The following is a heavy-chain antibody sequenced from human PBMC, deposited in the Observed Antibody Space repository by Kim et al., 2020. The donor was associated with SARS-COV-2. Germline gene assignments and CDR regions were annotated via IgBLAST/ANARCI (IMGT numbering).Heavy chain of an antibody. V-gene: IGHV3-21*01. CDR2: ISSSSSYI. J-gene: IGHJ6*02. CDR1: GFTFSSYS. CDR3: ARPSGPPGGYSSSWYGGPNYYYYYGMDV. D-gene: IGHD6-13*01. Sequence: GGSLRLSCAASGFTFSSYSMNWVRQAPGKGLEWVSSISSSSSYIYYADSVKGRFTISRDNAKNSLYLQMNSLRAEDTAVYYCARPSGPPGGYSSSWYGGPNYYYYYGMDVWGQGTTVTVSS.